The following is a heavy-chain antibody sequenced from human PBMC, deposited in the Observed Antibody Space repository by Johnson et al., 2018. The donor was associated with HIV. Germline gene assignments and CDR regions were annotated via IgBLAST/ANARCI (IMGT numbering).Heavy chain of an antibody. V-gene: IGHV3-66*01. Sequence: VQLVESGGGVVQPGRSLRLSCAASGFTVTTKYMSWVRQAPGKGLEWVSVIYSGGSTYYADSVKGRFTISRDNSKNTLYLQMNSLRVEDTAVYYCASEVRGVLDIWGQGTMVTVSS. CDR3: ASEVRGVLDI. J-gene: IGHJ3*02. D-gene: IGHD3-10*01. CDR2: IYSGGST. CDR1: GFTVTTKY.